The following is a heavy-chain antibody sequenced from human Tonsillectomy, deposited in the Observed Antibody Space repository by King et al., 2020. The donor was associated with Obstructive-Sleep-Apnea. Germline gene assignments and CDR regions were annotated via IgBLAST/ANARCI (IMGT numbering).Heavy chain of an antibody. CDR1: GFTFSRHW. CDR2: INSDGSST. J-gene: IGHJ4*02. D-gene: IGHD4-17*01. Sequence: VQLVESGGGPVEPGGSLRLSCAASGFTFSRHWMHWVRQVPGKGLVWVSRINSDGSSTTYAESGKGRFTVSRDNANNTLYLQVNSLRAEDTAVYYCARASDFGDPFDYWGQGTLVTVTS. V-gene: IGHV3-74*01. CDR3: ARASDFGDPFDY.